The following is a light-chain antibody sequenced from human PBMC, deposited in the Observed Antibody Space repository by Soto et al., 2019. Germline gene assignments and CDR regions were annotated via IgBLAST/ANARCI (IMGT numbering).Light chain of an antibody. CDR3: SSYTSSTTYV. Sequence: QSALTQPASVSASPGQSIALSCTGSSSDVGGYNYVSWYQQHPGKAPKLMIYDVSNRPSGVSNRFSGSKSGNTASLTISGLQAEDEADYYCSSYTSSTTYVFGAGTKLTV. CDR2: DVS. V-gene: IGLV2-14*01. CDR1: SSDVGGYNY. J-gene: IGLJ1*01.